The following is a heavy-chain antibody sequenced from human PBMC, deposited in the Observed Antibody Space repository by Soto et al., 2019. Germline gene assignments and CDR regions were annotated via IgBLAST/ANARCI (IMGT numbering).Heavy chain of an antibody. J-gene: IGHJ3*01. D-gene: IGHD3-10*01. CDR3: ARFYGNAFDV. Sequence: SETLSLTCSVSGGSITTSSYNWDWIRQPPGKGLEWIGTIYYDGSTSYNPSLKSQVTISVDTSKNHFALKVNSVNAAETAVYYCARFYGNAFDVWGRGTVVTVSS. V-gene: IGHV4-39*02. CDR2: IYYDGST. CDR1: GGSITTSSYN.